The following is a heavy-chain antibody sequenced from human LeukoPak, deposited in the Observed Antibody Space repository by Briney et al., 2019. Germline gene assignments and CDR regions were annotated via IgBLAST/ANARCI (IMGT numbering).Heavy chain of an antibody. CDR2: IIPIFGTA. V-gene: IGHV1-69*01. J-gene: IGHJ6*02. CDR3: AEDSGYSSGWYYYYGMDV. CDR1: GGTFSSYA. Sequence: ASVKVSCKASGGTFSSYAISWVRQAPGQWLEWMGGIIPIFGTANYAQKFQGRVTITADESTSTAYMELSSLRSEDTAVYYCAEDSGYSSGWYYYYGMDVWGQGTTVTVSS. D-gene: IGHD6-19*01.